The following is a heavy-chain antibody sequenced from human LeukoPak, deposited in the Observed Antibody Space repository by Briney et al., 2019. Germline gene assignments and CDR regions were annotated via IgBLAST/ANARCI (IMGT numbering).Heavy chain of an antibody. CDR1: GFTFSSYE. CDR3: ARQAGMYYDFWSGTGGWFDP. Sequence: GGPLSLSCAASGFTFSSYELNWVRQAPGKGLEWVSYISSSGGTIYYADSVKGRFTISRDNAKNSLYLQMNSLRAEDTAVYYCARQAGMYYDFWSGTGGWFDPWGQGTLVTVSS. V-gene: IGHV3-48*03. CDR2: ISSSGGTI. J-gene: IGHJ5*02. D-gene: IGHD3-3*01.